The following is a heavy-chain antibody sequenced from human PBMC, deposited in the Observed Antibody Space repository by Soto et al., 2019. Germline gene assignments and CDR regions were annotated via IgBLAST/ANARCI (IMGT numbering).Heavy chain of an antibody. CDR2: IYYSGST. V-gene: IGHV4-39*01. D-gene: IGHD6-13*01. CDR3: ARPRGYSSSYTRIWFDP. CDR1: GGSISSSSYY. J-gene: IGHJ5*02. Sequence: VNTSETLSLTCTVSGGSISSSSYYWGWIRQPPGKGLEWIGSIYYSGSTYYNPSLKSRVTISVDTSKNQFSLKLSSVTAADTAVYYCARPRGYSSSYTRIWFDPWGQGTLVTVSS.